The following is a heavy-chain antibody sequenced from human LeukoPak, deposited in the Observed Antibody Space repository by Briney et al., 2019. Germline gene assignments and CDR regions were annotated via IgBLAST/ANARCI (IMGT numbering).Heavy chain of an antibody. J-gene: IGHJ5*02. D-gene: IGHD6-19*01. V-gene: IGHV3-30*04. CDR1: GFTLSVYA. Sequence: GGSLRLSSAASGFTLSVYALHWVRQAPGKGLEWVAVISKDGTNKEYADSVKGRFTISRDNSKNTLYLQMNSLRVEDTAVYYCARNIEVRGTSAWFDPWGQGTQVTVSS. CDR3: ARNIEVRGTSAWFDP. CDR2: ISKDGTNK.